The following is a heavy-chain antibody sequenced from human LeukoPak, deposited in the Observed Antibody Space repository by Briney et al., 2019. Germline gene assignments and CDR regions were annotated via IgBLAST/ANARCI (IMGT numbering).Heavy chain of an antibody. CDR3: VKVYPTVTTSSVLGS. CDR1: GFIFSSYG. Sequence: GGSLRLSCAASGFIFSSYGMHWVRQAPDKGLEWVAAVSYDGNLRHYADAVKGRFTVSRDNSKNTVFLQINSLRTDDSAVYWCVKVYPTVTTSSVLGSWGQGTLVTVSS. CDR2: VSYDGNLR. D-gene: IGHD4-17*01. V-gene: IGHV3-30*18. J-gene: IGHJ4*02.